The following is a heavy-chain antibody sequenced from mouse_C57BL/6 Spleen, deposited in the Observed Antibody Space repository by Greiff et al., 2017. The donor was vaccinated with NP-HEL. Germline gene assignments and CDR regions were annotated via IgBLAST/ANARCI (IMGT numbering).Heavy chain of an antibody. CDR3: AISRGNYGFAY. J-gene: IGHJ3*01. V-gene: IGHV1-74*01. D-gene: IGHD2-1*01. CDR2: IHPSDSDT. CDR1: GYTFTSYW. Sequence: QVQLQQPGAELVKPGASVKVSCKASGYTFTSYWMHWVKQRPGQGLEWIGRIHPSDSDTNYNQKFKGKATLTVDKSSSTAYMQLSSLTSEDSAVYYCAISRGNYGFAYWGQGTLVTVSA.